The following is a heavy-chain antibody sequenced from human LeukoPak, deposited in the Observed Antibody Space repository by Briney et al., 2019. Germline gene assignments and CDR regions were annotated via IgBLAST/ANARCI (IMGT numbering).Heavy chain of an antibody. V-gene: IGHV4-59*08. CDR1: GDSISAYY. CDR3: TKYGGSPANYFDS. CDR2: VHKTGGI. D-gene: IGHD1-26*01. J-gene: IGHJ4*02. Sequence: SETLSLTCTVSGDSISAYYWSWVRQPPGKGLEWIAFVHKTGGINYNPSLKSRVTISMDTSNSQFSLHVNSVTAADTAVYYCTKYGGSPANYFDSWGPGTLVTVSP.